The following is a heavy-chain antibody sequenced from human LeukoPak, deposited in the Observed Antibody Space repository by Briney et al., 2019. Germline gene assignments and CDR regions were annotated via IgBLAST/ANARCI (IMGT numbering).Heavy chain of an antibody. V-gene: IGHV4-59*01. D-gene: IGHD2-2*02. CDR1: GGSISSDY. CDR2: IYYSGST. J-gene: IGHJ5*02. Sequence: SETLSLTCTVSGGSISSDYWSWLRQPPGKGLEWIGYIYYSGSTNYNPSLKSRVTISVDTSKNQFSLKLSSVTAADTAVYYCARVTRVVPAAISGLNWFDPWGQGTLVTVSS. CDR3: ARVTRVVPAAISGLNWFDP.